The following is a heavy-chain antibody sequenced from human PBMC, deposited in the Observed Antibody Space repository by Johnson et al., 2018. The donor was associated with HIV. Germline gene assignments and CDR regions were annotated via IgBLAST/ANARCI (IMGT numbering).Heavy chain of an antibody. D-gene: IGHD1-26*01. CDR2: ISSSGSTI. J-gene: IGHJ3*02. CDR3: ARDQATGAFDI. CDR1: GFTVSSNY. V-gene: IGHV3-11*04. Sequence: QVQLLESGGGVVQPGGSLRLSCAASGFTVSSNYMSWVRQAPGKGLEWVSYISSSGSTIYYADSVKGRFTISRDNAKNSLYLQMNSLRAGDTAVYYCARDQATGAFDIWGQGTMVTVSS.